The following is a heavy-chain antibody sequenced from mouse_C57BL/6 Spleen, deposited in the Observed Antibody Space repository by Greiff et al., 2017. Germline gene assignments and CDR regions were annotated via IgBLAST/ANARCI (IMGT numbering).Heavy chain of an antibody. CDR3: ARDSNEYFDY. J-gene: IGHJ2*01. V-gene: IGHV5-17*01. CDR1: GFTFSDYG. D-gene: IGHD2-5*01. CDR2: ISSGSSTI. Sequence: EVKVEESGGGLVKPGGSLKLSCAASGFTFSDYGMHWVRQAPEKGLEWVAYISSGSSTIYYADTVKGRFTISRDNAKNTLFLQMTSLRSEDTAMYYCARDSNEYFDYWGQGTTLTVSS.